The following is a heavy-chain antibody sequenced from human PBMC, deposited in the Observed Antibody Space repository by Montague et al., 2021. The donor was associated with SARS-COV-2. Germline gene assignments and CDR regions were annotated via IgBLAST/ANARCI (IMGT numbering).Heavy chain of an antibody. Sequence: ALVKPTQTLTLTCTFSGFSLSTSGMCVSWIRQPPGKALEWLALIDWDDDKYYSTSLKTRLTISKDTSKNQVVLTMTNMDPVDTATYYCARSFSIFGVVIIPAYFDYWGQGTLVTVSS. V-gene: IGHV2-70*01. CDR1: GFSLSTSGMC. J-gene: IGHJ4*02. CDR3: ARSFSIFGVVIIPAYFDY. CDR2: IDWDDDK. D-gene: IGHD3-3*01.